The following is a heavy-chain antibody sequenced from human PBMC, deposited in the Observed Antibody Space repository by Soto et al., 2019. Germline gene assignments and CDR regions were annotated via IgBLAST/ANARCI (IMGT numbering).Heavy chain of an antibody. CDR3: SKDSSVVARGSRALSAS. V-gene: IGHV3-30*18. D-gene: IGHD2-2*01. Sequence: GKGLEWVATISDEGGNRFYADSAKGRFTISRDNSKNTLYLQMNSLRANDTAVYYCSKDSSVVARGSRALSASWV. J-gene: IGHJ5*01. CDR2: ISDEGGNR.